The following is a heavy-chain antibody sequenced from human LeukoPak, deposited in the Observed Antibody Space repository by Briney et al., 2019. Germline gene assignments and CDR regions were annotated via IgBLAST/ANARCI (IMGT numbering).Heavy chain of an antibody. Sequence: GVLRLSCAASGFTFRSYGMHWVRQAPGKGLEWVSYISSSSSTIYYADSVKGRFTISRDNAKNSLYLQMNSLRAEDAAVYYCAREVGGTSNPFDYWGQGTLVTVSS. CDR1: GFTFRSYG. CDR3: AREVGGTSNPFDY. V-gene: IGHV3-48*04. J-gene: IGHJ4*02. D-gene: IGHD2-15*01. CDR2: ISSSSSTI.